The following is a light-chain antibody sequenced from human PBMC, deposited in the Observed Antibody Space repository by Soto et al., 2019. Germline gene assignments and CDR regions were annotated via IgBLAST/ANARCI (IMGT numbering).Light chain of an antibody. V-gene: IGKV3-15*01. CDR2: GAS. CDR1: QTVGSN. Sequence: EIMLTHSPATLSVSQVERATLSFSSSQTVGSNLAWYQQKPGQAPRLLIYGASTRATGIPVRFSGSASGTNSTLTISSLQSVDVAVYYCQHYNTWPPWTIGQGTKVDIK. CDR3: QHYNTWPPWT. J-gene: IGKJ1*01.